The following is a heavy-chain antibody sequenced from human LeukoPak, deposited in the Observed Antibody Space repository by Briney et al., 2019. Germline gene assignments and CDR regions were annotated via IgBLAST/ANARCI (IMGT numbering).Heavy chain of an antibody. D-gene: IGHD3-10*01. Sequence: ASVSVSCRASGYTFTGYYMHWVRQAPGQGLEWMGWINPNSGGTNYAQKFQGRVTMTRDTSISTAYMELSRLRSDDTAVYYCARGGSGSYPFNWFDPWGQGTLVTVSS. J-gene: IGHJ5*02. CDR3: ARGGSGSYPFNWFDP. V-gene: IGHV1-2*02. CDR1: GYTFTGYY. CDR2: INPNSGGT.